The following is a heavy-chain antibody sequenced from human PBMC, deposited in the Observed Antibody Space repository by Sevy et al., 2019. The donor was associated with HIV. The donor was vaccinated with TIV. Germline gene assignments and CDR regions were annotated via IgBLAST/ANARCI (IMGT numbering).Heavy chain of an antibody. Sequence: GGSLRLSCAASGFTFSSYAMSWVRQAPGKGLEWVSAISGSGGSTYYADSVKGRFTISRDNSKNTLYLQMNNLRAEDTAVYYCAKAPMGGFTRGDYFDYWGQGTLVTVSS. D-gene: IGHD5-12*01. CDR2: ISGSGGST. J-gene: IGHJ4*02. CDR1: GFTFSSYA. V-gene: IGHV3-23*01. CDR3: AKAPMGGFTRGDYFDY.